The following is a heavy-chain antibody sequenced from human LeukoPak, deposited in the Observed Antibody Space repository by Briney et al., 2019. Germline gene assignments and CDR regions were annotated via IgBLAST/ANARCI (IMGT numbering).Heavy chain of an antibody. Sequence: SETLSLTCTVSGGSISPYYWSWIRQPAGKGLEWIGRIYTSGSTNYNPSLKSRVTMSVDPSKNQFSLKLSSVTAADTAVYYCARAKDNYRGNDAFDIWGRGTMVTVSS. CDR2: IYTSGST. J-gene: IGHJ3*02. CDR3: ARAKDNYRGNDAFDI. CDR1: GGSISPYY. V-gene: IGHV4-4*07. D-gene: IGHD4/OR15-4a*01.